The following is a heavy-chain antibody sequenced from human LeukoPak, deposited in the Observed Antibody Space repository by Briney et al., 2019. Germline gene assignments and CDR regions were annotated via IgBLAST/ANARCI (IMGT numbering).Heavy chain of an antibody. J-gene: IGHJ4*02. CDR3: AKDGGLWVSAHWGDS. CDR2: ISYDGSNE. Sequence: GRSLRLSCAASGFTFRSYGMHWVRQAPGKGLEWVAIISYDGSNEYHADSVKGRFTISRDNSKNTLYLQMNSLRAEDTAVYYCAKDGGLWVSAHWGDSWGRGTLVTVSS. V-gene: IGHV3-30*18. D-gene: IGHD7-27*01. CDR1: GFTFRSYG.